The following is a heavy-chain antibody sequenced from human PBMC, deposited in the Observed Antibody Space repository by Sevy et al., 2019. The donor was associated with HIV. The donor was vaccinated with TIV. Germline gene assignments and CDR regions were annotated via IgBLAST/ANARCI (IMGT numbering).Heavy chain of an antibody. CDR2: ISGSSSYI. Sequence: GGSLRLSCVASGFTFSSYTMNWVRQAPGKGLEWVSSISGSSSYIYYADSVKGRFTISRDNAKNSLYLQMNSLRDEDTAVYYCAREGCTSSSCYLFDYWGQGTLVTVSS. V-gene: IGHV3-21*01. CDR1: GFTFSSYT. J-gene: IGHJ4*02. CDR3: AREGCTSSSCYLFDY. D-gene: IGHD2-2*01.